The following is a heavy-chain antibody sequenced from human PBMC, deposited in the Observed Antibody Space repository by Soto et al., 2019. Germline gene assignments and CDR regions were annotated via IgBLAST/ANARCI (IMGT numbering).Heavy chain of an antibody. J-gene: IGHJ5*02. CDR2: ISSSGSTI. Sequence: QVQLVESGGGLVKPGGSLRLSCAASGFTFSDYYMSWIRQAPGKGLEWVSYISSSGSTIYYADSVKGRFTISRDNTKNALYLQINSLRAEETAVYYCARAQERDFWSGYQHSNWVEPWGQGTLVTVSS. CDR1: GFTFSDYY. CDR3: ARAQERDFWSGYQHSNWVEP. V-gene: IGHV3-11*04. D-gene: IGHD3-3*01.